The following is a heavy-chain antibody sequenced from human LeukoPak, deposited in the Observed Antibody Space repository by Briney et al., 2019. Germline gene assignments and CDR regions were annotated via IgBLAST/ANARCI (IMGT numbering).Heavy chain of an antibody. Sequence: ASVKVSCKASGYTFTDYYMHWVRQAPGQGLEWMGWINPNSGGTNYAQKFQGRVTMTRDTSISTAYMELRRLRSDDTAVYYCARVNDYGGRIINYSDYWGQGTLVTVSS. CDR2: INPNSGGT. CDR1: GYTFTDYY. CDR3: ARVNDYGGRIINYSDY. D-gene: IGHD4-23*01. J-gene: IGHJ4*02. V-gene: IGHV1-2*02.